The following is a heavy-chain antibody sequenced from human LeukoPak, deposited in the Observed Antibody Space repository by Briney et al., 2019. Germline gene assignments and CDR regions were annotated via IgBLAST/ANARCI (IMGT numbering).Heavy chain of an antibody. V-gene: IGHV3-23*01. Sequence: GGSLRLSCAGSGFTFSSYAMSWVRQAPGKGREWVSAISDSGDYTYYADYVKGRFTISRDNSKNTLYLHVNSLRAEDTAVYYCAKDTSIGKYCTSGVCSPFDYWGQGTLVTISS. D-gene: IGHD2-8*01. J-gene: IGHJ4*02. CDR2: ISDSGDYT. CDR3: AKDTSIGKYCTSGVCSPFDY. CDR1: GFTFSSYA.